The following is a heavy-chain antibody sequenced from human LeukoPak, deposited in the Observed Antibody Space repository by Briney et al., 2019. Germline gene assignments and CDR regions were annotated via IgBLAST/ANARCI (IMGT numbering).Heavy chain of an antibody. D-gene: IGHD3-22*01. CDR2: IIPIFGTA. Sequence: SVKVSCKASGGTFSSYAISWVRQAPGQGLEWMGGIIPIFGTANYAQKFQGRVTITADESTSTAYMELSSLRSEDTAVYYCARVYDSSGFQFDPWGQGTLVTVSS. J-gene: IGHJ5*02. CDR3: ARVYDSSGFQFDP. CDR1: GGTFSSYA. V-gene: IGHV1-69*01.